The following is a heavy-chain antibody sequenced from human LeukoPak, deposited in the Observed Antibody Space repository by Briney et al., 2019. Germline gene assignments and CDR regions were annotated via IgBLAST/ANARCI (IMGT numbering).Heavy chain of an antibody. J-gene: IGHJ4*02. CDR2: ISYDGSNK. Sequence: GRSLRLSCAASGFTFSSYAMHWVRQAPGKGLEWVAVISYDGSNKYYADSVKGGFTISGDNSKNTLYLQMNSLRAEDTAVYYCARDGRMGDSDEFDYWGQGTLVTVSS. CDR3: ARDGRMGDSDEFDY. D-gene: IGHD3-22*01. V-gene: IGHV3-30-3*01. CDR1: GFTFSSYA.